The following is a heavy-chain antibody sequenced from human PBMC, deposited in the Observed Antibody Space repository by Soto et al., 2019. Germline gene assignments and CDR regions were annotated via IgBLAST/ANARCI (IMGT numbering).Heavy chain of an antibody. D-gene: IGHD3-10*01. Sequence: PSETLSLTCTVSGGSISSSSYYWGWIRQPPGKGLEWIGSIYYSGSTYYNPSLKSRVTISVDTSKNRFSLKLSSVTAADTAVYYCARIRAVQDYYGSGSYFDYWGQGTLVTVSS. CDR1: GGSISSSSYY. CDR3: ARIRAVQDYYGSGSYFDY. CDR2: IYYSGST. J-gene: IGHJ4*02. V-gene: IGHV4-39*01.